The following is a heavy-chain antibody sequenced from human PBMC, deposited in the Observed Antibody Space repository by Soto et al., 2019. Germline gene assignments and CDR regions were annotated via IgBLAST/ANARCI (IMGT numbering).Heavy chain of an antibody. D-gene: IGHD2-2*03. Sequence: QVQLQQWGAGLLKPSETLSLPCVVNGGSFSGYYWSWVRLRPGKGLEWVGEITHSGITDSNPSLKRRVTISVYGSRSQVSLNLTSVTAADTAVYFCARARSSVPSRRGIGYYGMDVWGQGTTVTVSS. V-gene: IGHV4-34*01. CDR3: ARARSSVPSRRGIGYYGMDV. CDR2: ITHSGIT. J-gene: IGHJ6*02. CDR1: GGSFSGYY.